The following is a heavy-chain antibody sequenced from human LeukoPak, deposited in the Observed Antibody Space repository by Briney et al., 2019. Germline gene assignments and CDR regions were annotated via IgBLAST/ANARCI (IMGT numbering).Heavy chain of an antibody. CDR2: IYYSGTT. D-gene: IGHD6-19*01. V-gene: IGHV4-39*01. Sequence: SEALSLTCTVSGGSISSSSYYWGWIRQPPGTGLEWIGSIYYSGTTNYNPSLKSRITISVDTSKNQFSLKLRSVTAADAGVYYCTRAVAGHPDWGQGTLVTVSS. CDR1: GGSISSSSYY. J-gene: IGHJ4*02. CDR3: TRAVAGHPD.